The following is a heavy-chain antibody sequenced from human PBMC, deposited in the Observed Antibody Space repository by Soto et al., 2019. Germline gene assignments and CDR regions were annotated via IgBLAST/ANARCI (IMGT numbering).Heavy chain of an antibody. J-gene: IGHJ2*01. D-gene: IGHD4-4*01. CDR1: GFTFSSYG. CDR3: ARDGNGYSNYELYFDL. V-gene: IGHV3-33*01. CDR2: IWYDGSNK. Sequence: QVQLVESGGGVVQPGRSLRLSCAASGFTFSSYGMHWVRQAPGKGLEWVAVIWYDGSNKYYADSVKGRFTISRDNSKNTLYLQMNSLRAEDTAVYYCARDGNGYSNYELYFDLWGRGTLVTVSS.